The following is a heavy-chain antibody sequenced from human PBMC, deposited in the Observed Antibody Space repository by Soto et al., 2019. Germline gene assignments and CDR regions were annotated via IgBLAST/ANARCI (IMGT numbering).Heavy chain of an antibody. J-gene: IGHJ3*02. CDR3: AKDTYYYDSSGYRGDDFDI. CDR2: ISASGGSA. D-gene: IGHD3-22*01. V-gene: IGHV3-23*01. CDR1: GFTFISYA. Sequence: PGGSLRLSCAASGFTFISYAMSWVLQAPWKGLEWVSAISASGGSAYSADSVKGRFTISRDNSKSTLYLQMNSLRAEDTAIYYCAKDTYYYDSSGYRGDDFDIWGQGPLVTVSS.